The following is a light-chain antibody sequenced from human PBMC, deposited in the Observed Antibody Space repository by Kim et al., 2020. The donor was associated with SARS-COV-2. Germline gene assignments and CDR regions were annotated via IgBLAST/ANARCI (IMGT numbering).Light chain of an antibody. CDR3: GIWDSSLNAYV. Sequence: QSVLTQTPSVSAAAGQKVTISCSGSSSNIGNNYVSWYQQVPGTAPKLLIYDNFKRPSDIPDRVSGSRSGTTATLGITGLQTADEAVYYCGIWDSSLNAYVFGTGTKVTVL. V-gene: IGLV1-51*01. J-gene: IGLJ1*01. CDR2: DNF. CDR1: SSNIGNNY.